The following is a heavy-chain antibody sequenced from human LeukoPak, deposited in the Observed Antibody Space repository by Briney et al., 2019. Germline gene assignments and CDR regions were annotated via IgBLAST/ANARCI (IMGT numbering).Heavy chain of an antibody. CDR2: IYYSGST. Sequence: SETLSLTCTVSGGSISSSSYYWGWIRQPLGKGLEWIGSIYYSGSTYYNPSLKSRVTISVDTSKNQFSLKLSSVTAADTAVYYCASVTTLIVVDSVYYWGQGTLVTVSS. J-gene: IGHJ4*02. CDR3: ASVTTLIVVDSVYY. CDR1: GGSISSSSYY. D-gene: IGHD4-17*01. V-gene: IGHV4-39*01.